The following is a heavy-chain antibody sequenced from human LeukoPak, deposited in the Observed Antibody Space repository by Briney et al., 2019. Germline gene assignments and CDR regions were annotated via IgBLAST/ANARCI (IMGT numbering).Heavy chain of an antibody. CDR2: INPNSGVT. CDR3: ARDVGATYDAFDI. Sequence: GASVKVSCKASGYTFTGYYMHWVRQAPGQGLEWMGWINPNSGVTNYAQKFQGWVTMTRDTSISTAYMELSRLRSDDTAVYYCARDVGATYDAFDIWGQGTMVTVSS. CDR1: GYTFTGYY. V-gene: IGHV1-2*04. J-gene: IGHJ3*02. D-gene: IGHD1-26*01.